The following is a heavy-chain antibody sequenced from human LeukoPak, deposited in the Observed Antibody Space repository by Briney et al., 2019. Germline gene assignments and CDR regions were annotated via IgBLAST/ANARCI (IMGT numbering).Heavy chain of an antibody. V-gene: IGHV4-30-2*02. Sequence: SETLSLTCTVSGGSISSGGYYWSWIRQPPGKGLEWIGYIYHSGSTYYNPSLKSRVTIPVDTSKNQFSLKLSSVTAADTAVYYCATYYYDSSGYFDYWGQGTLVTVSS. D-gene: IGHD3-22*01. CDR2: IYHSGST. J-gene: IGHJ4*02. CDR1: GGSISSGGYY. CDR3: ATYYYDSSGYFDY.